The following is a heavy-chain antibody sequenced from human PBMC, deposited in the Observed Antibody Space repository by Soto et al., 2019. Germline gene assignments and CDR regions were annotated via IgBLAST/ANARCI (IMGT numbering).Heavy chain of an antibody. CDR1: GFSFSTYG. Sequence: QVQMVESGGGVVQPGRSLRLSCAASGFSFSTYGMHWVRQAPGKGLEWMAVISNDGSNKYYADSVKSRFTISRDNSKDTLFLQMNSLRGEDTAVYYCAKVVRADSTSSNFYYYFGMDVWGQGTRVTVSS. J-gene: IGHJ6*02. D-gene: IGHD6-6*01. CDR3: AKVVRADSTSSNFYYYFGMDV. V-gene: IGHV3-30*18. CDR2: ISNDGSNK.